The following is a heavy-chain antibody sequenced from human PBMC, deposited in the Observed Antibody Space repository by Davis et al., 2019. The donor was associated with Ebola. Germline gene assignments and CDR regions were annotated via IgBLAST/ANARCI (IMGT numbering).Heavy chain of an antibody. CDR2: IIPMLRTA. D-gene: IGHD5-18*01. CDR3: ARGHTYGRWDDWFDP. J-gene: IGHJ5*02. V-gene: IGHV1-69*13. CDR1: GGTFSIYA. Sequence: SVKVSCKASGGTFSIYAINWVRQAPGQGLEWMGGIIPMLRTANHAQKFRGRVTITADESTNTAYMELSSLRSEDTAVYYCARGHTYGRWDDWFDPWGQGTLVTVSS.